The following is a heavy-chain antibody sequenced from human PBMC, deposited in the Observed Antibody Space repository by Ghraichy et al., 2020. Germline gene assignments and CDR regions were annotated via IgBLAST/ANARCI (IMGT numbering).Heavy chain of an antibody. CDR3: ARPDCSADACYSLQH. CDR2: TNPNSGGT. V-gene: IGHV1-2*02. Sequence: ASVKVSCKPSGYTFTDYYMHWVRQAPGQGLEWMGRTNPNSGGTNYAQNFQGRVTMTRDTSTSTAYMELSGLTSDDTAVDYCARPDCSADACYSLQHWGQGTLVTVSS. D-gene: IGHD2-15*01. J-gene: IGHJ1*01. CDR1: GYTFTDYY.